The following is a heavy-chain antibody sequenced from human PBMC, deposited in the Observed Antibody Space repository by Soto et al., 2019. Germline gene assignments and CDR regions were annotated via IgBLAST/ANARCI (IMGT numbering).Heavy chain of an antibody. V-gene: IGHV5-51*01. J-gene: IGHJ6*02. CDR3: ARHGRLTMVRGVINRHYYYGMEV. Sequence: PGESLKISCKGSGYSFTSYWIGWVRQMPGKGLEWMGIIYPGDSDTRYSPSFQGQVTISADKSISTAYLQWSSLKASDTAMYYCARHGRLTMVRGVINRHYYYGMEVWGQGTTVTVPS. CDR1: GYSFTSYW. D-gene: IGHD3-10*01. CDR2: IYPGDSDT.